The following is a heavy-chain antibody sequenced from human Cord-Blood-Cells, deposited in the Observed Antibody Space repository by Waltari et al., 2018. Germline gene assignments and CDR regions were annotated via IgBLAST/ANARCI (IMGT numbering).Heavy chain of an antibody. D-gene: IGHD2-2*01. CDR2: INHSGST. V-gene: IGHV4-34*01. CDR1: GGSFSGYY. J-gene: IGHJ4*02. CDR3: ARVEYCSSTSCYWPFDY. Sequence: QVQLQQWGAGLLKPSETLSLTCAVSGGSFSGYYWSWIRQPPGKGLEWIGEINHSGSTNYNPSLKSGVTISVDTSKNQFSLKLSSVTAADTAVYYCARVEYCSSTSCYWPFDYWGQGTLVTVSS.